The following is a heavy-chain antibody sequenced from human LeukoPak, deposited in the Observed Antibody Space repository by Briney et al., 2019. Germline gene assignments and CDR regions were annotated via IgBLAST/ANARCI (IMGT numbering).Heavy chain of an antibody. Sequence: GGSLRLSCAASGFTFSSYWMSWVRQAPGKGLEWVSVISWDGGSTYYADSVKGRFTISRDNSNNSLYLQMNSLRSEDTALYYCARAWYSSSAAKYEMDVWGKGTTVTISS. D-gene: IGHD6-13*01. CDR1: GFTFSSYW. CDR3: ARAWYSSSAAKYEMDV. CDR2: ISWDGGST. V-gene: IGHV3-43*01. J-gene: IGHJ6*04.